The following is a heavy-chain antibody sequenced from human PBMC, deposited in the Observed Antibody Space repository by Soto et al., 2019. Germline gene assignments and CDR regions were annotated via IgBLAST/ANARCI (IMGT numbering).Heavy chain of an antibody. CDR2: IDPSDSYT. CDR1: GYSFTSYL. V-gene: IGHV5-10-1*01. Sequence: PGESLKISCKGSGYSFTSYLISWVRQMPGKGLEWMGRIDPSDSYTNYSPSFQGHVTITADKSITTAYLQWSSLKASDTAMYYCARSDYYDSSGYPFDYWGQGTQVTVST. CDR3: ARSDYYDSSGYPFDY. D-gene: IGHD3-22*01. J-gene: IGHJ4*02.